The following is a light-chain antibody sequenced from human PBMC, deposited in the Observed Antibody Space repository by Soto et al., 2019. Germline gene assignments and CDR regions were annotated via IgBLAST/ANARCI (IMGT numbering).Light chain of an antibody. CDR2: DAS. V-gene: IGKV3-20*01. Sequence: DIVMTQAPVTLSLSPGERATLSCRASQSVSSYLAWYQQKPGQAPRLLISDASDRATGIPDRFSGSGSGTDFTLTISRLVPEDFAVYYCQQYGSSPRFGQGTKVDIK. CDR1: QSVSSY. CDR3: QQYGSSPR. J-gene: IGKJ1*01.